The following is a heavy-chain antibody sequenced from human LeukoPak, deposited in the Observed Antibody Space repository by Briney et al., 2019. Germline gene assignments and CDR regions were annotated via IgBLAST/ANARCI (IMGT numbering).Heavy chain of an antibody. CDR3: ASTGAVAGAFDI. CDR1: GGSISSGDYY. Sequence: PSETLSLTCTVSGGSISSGDYYWSWIRQPPGKGLEWIGYIYYSGSTYYNPSLKSRVTISVDTSKNQFSLKLSSVTAADTAVYYCASTGAVAGAFDIWGQGTMVTVSS. CDR2: IYYSGST. D-gene: IGHD6-19*01. V-gene: IGHV4-30-4*01. J-gene: IGHJ3*02.